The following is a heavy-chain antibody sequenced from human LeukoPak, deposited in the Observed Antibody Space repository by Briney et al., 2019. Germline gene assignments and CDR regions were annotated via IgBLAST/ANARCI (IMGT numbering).Heavy chain of an antibody. D-gene: IGHD3-22*01. CDR1: GYTFTGYY. V-gene: IGHV1-2*02. Sequence: ASVKVSCKASGYTFTGYYMHWVRQAPGQGLEWMGWINLNSGGTNYAQKFQGRVTMTRDTSISTAYMELSRLRSDDTAVYYCARAAAFDSSGYSLDYWGQGTLVTVSS. CDR2: INLNSGGT. J-gene: IGHJ4*02. CDR3: ARAAAFDSSGYSLDY.